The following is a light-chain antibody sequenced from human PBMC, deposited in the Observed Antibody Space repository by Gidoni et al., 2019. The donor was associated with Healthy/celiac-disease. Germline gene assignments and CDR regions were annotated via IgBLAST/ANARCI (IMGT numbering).Light chain of an antibody. J-gene: IGLJ2*01. Sequence: SSELSQDPAVSVALGHTVRITCHGESLRSYYASWYQQKPGQAPVLVIYGKNNRPSGIPDRFSGSSSGNTASLNITGAQAEDEADNYCNSRDSSGNHLRVFGGGTKLTGL. CDR3: NSRDSSGNHLRV. CDR2: GKN. V-gene: IGLV3-19*01. CDR1: SLRSYY.